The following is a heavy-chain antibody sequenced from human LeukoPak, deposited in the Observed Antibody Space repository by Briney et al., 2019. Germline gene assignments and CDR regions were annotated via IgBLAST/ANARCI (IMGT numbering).Heavy chain of an antibody. J-gene: IGHJ5*02. V-gene: IGHV3-23*01. CDR2: ISGSGGST. CDR3: AKDPGVRGVISNWFDP. CDR1: GFTFSSYA. D-gene: IGHD3-10*01. Sequence: GGSLRLSCAASGFTFSSYAMSWVRQAPGKGLEWVSAISGSGGSTYYADSVKGRFTIFRDNSKNTLYLQMNSLRAEDTAVYYCAKDPGVRGVISNWFDPWGQGTLVTVSS.